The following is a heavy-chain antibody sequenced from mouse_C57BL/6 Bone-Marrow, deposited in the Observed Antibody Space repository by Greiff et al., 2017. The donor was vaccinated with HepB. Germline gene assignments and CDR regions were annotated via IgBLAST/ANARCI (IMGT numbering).Heavy chain of an antibody. D-gene: IGHD1-1*01. J-gene: IGHJ1*03. Sequence: EVKVEESGGGLVQPGGSMKLSCVASGFTFSNYWMNWVRQSPEKGLEWVAQIRLKSDNYATHYAESVKGRFTISRDDSKSRVYLQMNNLRAEDTGIYYCTVPVSSYVEWYFDVWGTGTTVTVSS. CDR2: IRLKSDNYAT. CDR3: TVPVSSYVEWYFDV. V-gene: IGHV6-3*01. CDR1: GFTFSNYW.